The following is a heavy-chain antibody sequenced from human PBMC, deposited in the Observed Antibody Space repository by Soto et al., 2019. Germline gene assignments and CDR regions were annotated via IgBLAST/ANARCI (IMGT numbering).Heavy chain of an antibody. Sequence: QVQLVESGGTVVQPGRSLRLSCAASGFTFSTYVMNWVRQAPGGGLEWVALIWYDGSNKYYADSVQGRFSISRDNSKGTLYLEMDSLRAEDTAVYYCARGNFYEASDYFSSYYFDSWGQGTLVSVST. CDR1: GFTFSTYV. CDR3: ARGNFYEASDYFSSYYFDS. CDR2: IWYDGSNK. V-gene: IGHV3-33*01. D-gene: IGHD3-22*01. J-gene: IGHJ4*02.